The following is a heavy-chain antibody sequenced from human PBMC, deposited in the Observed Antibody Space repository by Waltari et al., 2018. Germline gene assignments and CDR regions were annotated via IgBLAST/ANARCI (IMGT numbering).Heavy chain of an antibody. Sequence: QVQLQQWGAGLLKPSETLSLTCAVYGGSFSGSYWTCLRQHPGKGLEWIGEINHSGSTNYNPSLKSRVTISVDTSKNQFSLKLSSVTAADTAVYYCASRTRPGYSSSWYADYYYYGMDVWGQGTTVTVSS. D-gene: IGHD6-13*01. V-gene: IGHV4-34*01. CDR1: GGSFSGSY. CDR2: INHSGST. CDR3: ASRTRPGYSSSWYADYYYYGMDV. J-gene: IGHJ6*02.